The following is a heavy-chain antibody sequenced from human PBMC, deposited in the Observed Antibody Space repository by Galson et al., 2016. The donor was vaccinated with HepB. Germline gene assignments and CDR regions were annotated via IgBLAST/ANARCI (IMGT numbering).Heavy chain of an antibody. V-gene: IGHV3-49*03. D-gene: IGHD3-3*01. CDR1: GFPFDNYA. CDR3: SSVVGLDYDFWRCSPDFDY. CDR2: IRSNSYGGTT. J-gene: IGHJ4*02. Sequence: SLRLSCATSGFPFDNYAMSWFRQALGKGLHWVGFIRSNSYGGTTDYAASVKGSFTISRDDSKSIVYLQMNRLKTEDTAVYYCSSVVGLDYDFWRCSPDFDYWGQGALVTVSS.